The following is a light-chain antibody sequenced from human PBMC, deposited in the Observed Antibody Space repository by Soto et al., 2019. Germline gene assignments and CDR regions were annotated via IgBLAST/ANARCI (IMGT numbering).Light chain of an antibody. CDR3: QPYGMALR. Sequence: EIVLTQSPGTLDLSPGERATLSCRASQSVNTNYLAWYQQKRGQAPRLLVYGASTRATGIPDRFSGSVSGTDFTLTISRLEPEDLAVYSCQPYGMALRCRGGTKMEIK. CDR1: QSVNTNY. J-gene: IGKJ4*02. V-gene: IGKV3-20*01. CDR2: GAS.